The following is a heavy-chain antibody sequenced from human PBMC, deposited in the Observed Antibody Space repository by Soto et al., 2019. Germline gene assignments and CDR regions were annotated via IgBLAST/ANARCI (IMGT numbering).Heavy chain of an antibody. CDR1: GFTFSNYA. J-gene: IGHJ4*02. V-gene: IGHV3-23*01. D-gene: IGHD3-10*01. CDR3: AKAPNYYGSGSYDYFDY. Sequence: EVQLLESGGGLVQPGGSLRLSCAASGFTFSNYAMSWVRQAPGKGLEWVSAVSGSGGSTYYADSVKGRFTISRDNSKNILYLQINSLRAEDTAVYYCAKAPNYYGSGSYDYFDYWGQGTLVTVSS. CDR2: VSGSGGST.